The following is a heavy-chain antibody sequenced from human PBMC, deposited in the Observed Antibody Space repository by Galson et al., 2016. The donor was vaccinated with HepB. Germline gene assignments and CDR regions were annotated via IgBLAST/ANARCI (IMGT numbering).Heavy chain of an antibody. CDR3: EGDPGLRNGMGG. J-gene: IGHJ6*04. CDR2: IYSGGDT. V-gene: IGHV3-66*02. Sequence: SLRLSCAVSGFTVSSDYMSWVRQAPGKELEWVSVIYSGGDTYYADSVKGRFTISRDNSKNTLYLQMSSLRTEDTAVYCCEGDPGLRNGMGGWGKGTTVTVSS. D-gene: IGHD4-17*01. CDR1: GFTVSSDY.